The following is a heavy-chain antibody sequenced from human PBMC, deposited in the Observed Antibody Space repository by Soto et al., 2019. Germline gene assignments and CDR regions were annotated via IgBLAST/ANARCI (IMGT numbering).Heavy chain of an antibody. Sequence: SETLSLTCTVSGCSISSYYWSWIRQPPGKGLEWIGYIYYSGSTNYNPSLKSRVTISVDTSKNQFSLKLSSVTAADTAVYYCARQATVTTPIDYWGQGTLVTVSS. CDR3: ARQATVTTPIDY. CDR1: GCSISSYY. CDR2: IYYSGST. D-gene: IGHD4-17*01. V-gene: IGHV4-59*08. J-gene: IGHJ4*02.